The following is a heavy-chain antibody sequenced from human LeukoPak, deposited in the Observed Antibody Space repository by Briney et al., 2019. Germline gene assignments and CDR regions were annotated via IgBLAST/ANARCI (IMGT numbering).Heavy chain of an antibody. J-gene: IGHJ6*03. CDR2: IASETYGGTA. D-gene: IGHD2-15*01. V-gene: IGHV3-49*04. CDR3: TRDGVVAAPPAHYYYMDV. Sequence: QSGGSLRLSCTASGFTFGDYAMTWVRQAPGKGLEWVGFIASETYGGTAEYAASLKGRFTISRDDSKSIAYLQMNSLKTEDTAVYYCTRDGVVAAPPAHYYYMDVWGKGTTVTISS. CDR1: GFTFGDYA.